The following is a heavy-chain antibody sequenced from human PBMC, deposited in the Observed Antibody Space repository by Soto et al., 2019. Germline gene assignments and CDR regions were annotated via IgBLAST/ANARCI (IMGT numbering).Heavy chain of an antibody. CDR2: INHSGST. Sequence: PSETLSLTCAVYGGSFSGYYWSWIRQPPGKGLEWIGEINHSGSTNYNPSLKSRVTISVDTSKNQFSLKLSSVTAADTAVYYCARGYLRGYSGYVKNWFDPWGQGTLVTVSS. D-gene: IGHD5-12*01. CDR1: GGSFSGYY. J-gene: IGHJ5*02. V-gene: IGHV4-34*01. CDR3: ARGYLRGYSGYVKNWFDP.